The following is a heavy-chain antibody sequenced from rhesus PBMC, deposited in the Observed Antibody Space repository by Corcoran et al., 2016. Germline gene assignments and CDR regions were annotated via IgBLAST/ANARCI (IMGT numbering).Heavy chain of an antibody. CDR2: IYSSSGNS. CDR3: ARWVVSATSHY. D-gene: IGHD2-39*02. Sequence: QVPLQESGPGLLKPSETRSLTCVASGASTGVVSGWGWIRKPPGKGLEWSGSIYSSSGNSYYNPSFRSRVTISTDTAKNQFSLRLSSVTAADTAVYYCARWVVSATSHYWGQGVLVTVSS. CDR1: GASTGVVSG. V-gene: IGHV4S7*01. J-gene: IGHJ4*01.